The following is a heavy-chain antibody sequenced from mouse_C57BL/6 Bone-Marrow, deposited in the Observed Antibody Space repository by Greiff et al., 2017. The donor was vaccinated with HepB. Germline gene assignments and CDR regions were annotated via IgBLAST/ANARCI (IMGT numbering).Heavy chain of an antibody. CDR3: ARGGENDSSPHWYFDV. V-gene: IGHV1-81*01. CDR2: IYPRSGNT. J-gene: IGHJ1*03. D-gene: IGHD1-1*01. CDR1: GYTFTSYG. Sequence: QVQLQQSGAELARPGASVKLSCKASGYTFTSYGISWVKQRTGQGLEWIGEIYPRSGNTYYNEKFKGKATLNADKSSSTAYMELRSLTSDDSEVYFGARGGENDSSPHWYFDVWGTGTPVTVSS.